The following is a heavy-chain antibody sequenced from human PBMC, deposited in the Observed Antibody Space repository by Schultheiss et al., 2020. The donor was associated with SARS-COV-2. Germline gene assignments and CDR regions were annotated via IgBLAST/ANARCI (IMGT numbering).Heavy chain of an antibody. CDR1: GFSLSASGMR. D-gene: IGHD3-3*01. CDR2: IDWDDDK. V-gene: IGHV2-70*04. J-gene: IGHJ6*03. Sequence: SGPTLVKPTQTLTLTCSFSGFSLSASGMRVSWIRQPPGKALEWLARIDWDDDKFYSTSLKTRLTISKDTSKNQVVLTMTNMDPVDTATYYCARLTPYDFWSGYTDFYYYYMDVWGKGTTVTVSS. CDR3: ARLTPYDFWSGYTDFYYYYMDV.